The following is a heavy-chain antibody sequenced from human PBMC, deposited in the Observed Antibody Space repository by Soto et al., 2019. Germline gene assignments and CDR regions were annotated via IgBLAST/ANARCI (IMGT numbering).Heavy chain of an antibody. V-gene: IGHV4-31*03. CDR2: IYYSGST. J-gene: IGHJ4*02. Sequence: SETLSLTCTVSGGSISSGGYYWSWIRQHPGKGLEWIGYIYYSGSTYYNPSLKSRVTISVDTSKNQFSLKLSSVTAADTAVYFCARQGPDTVTTYFDYWGQGTLVTVS. D-gene: IGHD4-17*01. CDR1: GGSISSGGYY. CDR3: ARQGPDTVTTYFDY.